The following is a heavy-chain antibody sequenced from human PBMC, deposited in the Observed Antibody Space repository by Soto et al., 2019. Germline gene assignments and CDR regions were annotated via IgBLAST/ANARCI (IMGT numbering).Heavy chain of an antibody. D-gene: IGHD3-16*01. CDR2: ISGSSTI. CDR3: ARVGLGLCGRDV. V-gene: IGHV3-48*02. J-gene: IGHJ6*02. CDR1: GFTFSSYS. Sequence: EVQLVESGGGLVQPGGSLRVSCAASGFTFSSYSINWVRQAPGKGLEWVSYISGSSTIYYADSVKGRFTISRDNAKNSLYLQMNSLRDEDTAVDYCARVGLGLCGRDVWGQGTTVTVSS.